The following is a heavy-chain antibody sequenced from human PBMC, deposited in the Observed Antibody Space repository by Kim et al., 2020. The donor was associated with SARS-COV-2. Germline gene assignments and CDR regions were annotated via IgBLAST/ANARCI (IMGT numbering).Heavy chain of an antibody. CDR3: ARGRPPLYCSGGSCLRGAWYFEL. D-gene: IGHD2-15*01. Sequence: SETLSLTCAVYGGSFSGYYWSWIRQPPGKGLEWIGEINHSGSTNYNPSLKSRVTISVDTSKNQFSLKLSSVTAADTAVYYCARGRPPLYCSGGSCLRGAWYFELWGRGTLGTVSS. CDR1: GGSFSGYY. J-gene: IGHJ2*01. CDR2: INHSGST. V-gene: IGHV4-34*01.